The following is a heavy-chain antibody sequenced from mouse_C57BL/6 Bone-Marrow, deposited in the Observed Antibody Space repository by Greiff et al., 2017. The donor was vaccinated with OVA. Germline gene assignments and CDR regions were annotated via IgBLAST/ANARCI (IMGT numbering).Heavy chain of an antibody. Sequence: EVQLVESGGGLVKPGGSLKLSCAASGFTFSSYTMSWVRQTPEKRLEWVATISGGGGNTYYPDSVKGRFTISRDNAKNTLYLQMISLRSEDTALYYCVRHRDLFAYWGQGTLVTVSA. CDR1: GFTFSSYT. D-gene: IGHD3-1*01. V-gene: IGHV5-9*01. J-gene: IGHJ3*01. CDR2: ISGGGGNT. CDR3: VRHRDLFAY.